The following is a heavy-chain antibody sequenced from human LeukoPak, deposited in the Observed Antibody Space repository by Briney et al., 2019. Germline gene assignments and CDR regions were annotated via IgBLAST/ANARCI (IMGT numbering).Heavy chain of an antibody. CDR2: IRNKADNYAT. J-gene: IGHJ6*04. D-gene: IGHD3-3*01. V-gene: IGHV3-73*01. CDR3: AYDFWSGYLGDV. CDR1: GFIFSASA. Sequence: GGSLRLSCAASGFIFSASALHWVRQASGKGLEWVGRIRNKADNYATAYAASVKGRFIISRDDSKNTAYLQMNSLETEDTAVYYCAYDFWSGYLGDVWGKGTTVTVSS.